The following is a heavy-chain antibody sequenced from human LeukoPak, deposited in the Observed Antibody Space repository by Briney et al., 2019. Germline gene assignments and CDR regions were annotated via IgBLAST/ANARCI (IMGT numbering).Heavy chain of an antibody. Sequence: SETPSLTCTVSGGSISSFYWSWIRQPAGKGLEWIGRIYTSGNTNYNPSLKSRVTILVDTSKNQFSLKLSSVTAADTAVYYCARLRGYSYGGEVDYWGQGTLVTVSS. V-gene: IGHV4-4*07. J-gene: IGHJ4*02. D-gene: IGHD5-12*01. CDR1: GGSISSFY. CDR3: ARLRGYSYGGEVDY. CDR2: IYTSGNT.